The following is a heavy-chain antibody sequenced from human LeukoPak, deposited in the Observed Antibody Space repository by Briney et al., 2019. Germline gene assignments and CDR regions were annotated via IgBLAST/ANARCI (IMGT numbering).Heavy chain of an antibody. CDR1: GFTFSSYG. CDR3: ATGYSSSWYPHYFDY. J-gene: IGHJ4*02. D-gene: IGHD6-13*01. V-gene: IGHV3-30*03. Sequence: GGSLRLSCATSGFTFSSYGMHWVRQAPGKGLEWVAVISYDGSNKYSADSVKGRFTISRDNSKNTLYLQMNSLRAVDTAVYYCATGYSSSWYPHYFDYWGQGTLVTVSS. CDR2: ISYDGSNK.